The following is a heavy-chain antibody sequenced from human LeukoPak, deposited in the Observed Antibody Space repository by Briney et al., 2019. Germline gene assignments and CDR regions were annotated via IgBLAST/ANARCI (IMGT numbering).Heavy chain of an antibody. D-gene: IGHD4-17*01. CDR2: VIPIFGTA. CDR3: AREAPTVTTLIFDY. CDR1: GGTFSSYA. V-gene: IGHV1-69*13. Sequence: GASVKVSCKASGGTFSSYAISWVRQAPGQGLEWMGGVIPIFGTANYAQKFQGRVTITADESTSTAYMELSGLRSEDTAVYYCAREAPTVTTLIFDYWGQGTLVTVSS. J-gene: IGHJ4*02.